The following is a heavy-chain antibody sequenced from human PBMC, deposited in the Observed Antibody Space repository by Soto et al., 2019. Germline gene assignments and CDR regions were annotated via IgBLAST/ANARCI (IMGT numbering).Heavy chain of an antibody. J-gene: IGHJ5*02. V-gene: IGHV1-3*01. CDR1: GYTFTSYA. CDR2: INAGNGNT. D-gene: IGHD3-10*01. Sequence: ASVKVSCKASGYTFTSYAMHWVRQAPGQRLEWMGWINAGNGNTKYSQKFQGRVTITRDTSASTAYMELGSLRSEDTAVYYCARVFFRGYDWFDPWGQGTLVTVSS. CDR3: ARVFFRGYDWFDP.